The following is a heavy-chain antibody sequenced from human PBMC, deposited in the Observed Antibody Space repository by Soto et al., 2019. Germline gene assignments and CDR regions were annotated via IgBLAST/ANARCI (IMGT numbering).Heavy chain of an antibody. J-gene: IGHJ4*02. CDR1: GGSISSYY. Sequence: SETLSLTCTVSGGSISSYYWSWIRQPPGKGLEWIGYIYYSGSTNYNPSLKSRVTISVDTSKDQFSLKLSSVTAADTAVYYCARELPSSSFDYWGQGTLVTVSS. V-gene: IGHV4-59*01. D-gene: IGHD6-13*01. CDR3: ARELPSSSFDY. CDR2: IYYSGST.